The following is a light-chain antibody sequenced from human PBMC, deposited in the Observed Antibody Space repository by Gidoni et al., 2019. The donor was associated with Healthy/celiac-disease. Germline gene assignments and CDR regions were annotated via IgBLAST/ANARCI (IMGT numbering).Light chain of an antibody. Sequence: EIVMTQSPATLSVSPGERATLSCRASQSVSSNLAWYQQKPGQAPRLLNYGASTRATGIPARFSGSGSGTEFTLTISSLQSEDFAVYYCQQYNNWPPAFGQXTKVEIK. J-gene: IGKJ1*01. CDR2: GAS. CDR3: QQYNNWPPA. CDR1: QSVSSN. V-gene: IGKV3-15*01.